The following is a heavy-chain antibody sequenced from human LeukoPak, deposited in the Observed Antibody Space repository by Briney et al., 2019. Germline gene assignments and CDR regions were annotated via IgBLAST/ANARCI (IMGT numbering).Heavy chain of an antibody. CDR1: GLTFSNYW. V-gene: IGHV3-15*01. CDR2: VKSKTDGGTT. D-gene: IGHD3-10*01. J-gene: IGHJ4*02. CDR3: ATGARGRD. Sequence: PGGSLRLSCVVSGLTFSNYWMSWVRQAPGKGLEWVGRVKSKTDGGTTEYAAPVKGRFTISRDDSKNTLHLEMNSLKTEDTGVYYCATGARGRDWGQGTLDTVSS.